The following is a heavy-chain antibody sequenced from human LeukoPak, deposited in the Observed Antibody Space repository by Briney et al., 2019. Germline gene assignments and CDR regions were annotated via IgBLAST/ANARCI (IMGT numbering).Heavy chain of an antibody. J-gene: IGHJ4*02. Sequence: SETLSLTCTVSVGSISGYYWSWIRQPAGKGLEWIGRIYTSGSTSYNPSLKSRVTMLIDTSKNELSQTLTSVTVADTAVYYCARGKYCTSTSCSYYFDYWGKGTLVTVSS. CDR3: ARGKYCTSTSCSYYFDY. D-gene: IGHD2-2*01. CDR2: IYTSGST. V-gene: IGHV4-4*07. CDR1: VGSISGYY.